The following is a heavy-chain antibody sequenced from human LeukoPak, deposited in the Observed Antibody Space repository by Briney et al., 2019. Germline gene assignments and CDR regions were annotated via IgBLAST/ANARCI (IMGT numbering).Heavy chain of an antibody. V-gene: IGHV1-2*02. CDR3: ARDQLVLWFGEHAFDI. CDR1: GDTFTGYY. J-gene: IGHJ3*02. D-gene: IGHD3-10*01. CDR2: INPNSGGT. Sequence: GASVKVSCKASGDTFTGYYMHWVRQAPGQGLEWMGWINPNSGGTNYAQKFQGRVTMTRDTSISTAYMELSRLRSDDTAVYYCARDQLVLWFGEHAFDIWGQGTMVTVSS.